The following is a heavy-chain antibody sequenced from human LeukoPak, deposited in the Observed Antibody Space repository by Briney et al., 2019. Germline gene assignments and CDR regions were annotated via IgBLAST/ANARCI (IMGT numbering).Heavy chain of an antibody. CDR3: ARPLDAVAGTSSDY. J-gene: IGHJ4*02. D-gene: IGHD6-19*01. CDR2: IYPDDSDT. Sequence: GGSLKISCKGSGYTFTSYWIGWVRQMPGKGLEWMVTIYPDDSDTRYCPAFQGQVTISADKSISTTYLQWSSLKASDTAMYYCARPLDAVAGTSSDYWGQGTLVTVSS. CDR1: GYTFTSYW. V-gene: IGHV5-51*01.